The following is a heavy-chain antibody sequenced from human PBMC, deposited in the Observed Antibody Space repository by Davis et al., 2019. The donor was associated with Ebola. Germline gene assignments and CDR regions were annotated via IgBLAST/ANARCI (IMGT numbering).Heavy chain of an antibody. D-gene: IGHD3-10*01. J-gene: IGHJ5*02. CDR2: ISAYNDNT. CDR3: ARGVTMVRGVDWFDP. V-gene: IGHV1-18*01. CDR1: GYTFTRYG. Sequence: ASVKVSCKASGYTFTRYGISWVRQAPGQGLEWMGWISAYNDNTNYAQKLQGRVTITTDTSTSTAYMELRSLRSDDTAVYYCARGVTMVRGVDWFDPWGQGTLVTVSS.